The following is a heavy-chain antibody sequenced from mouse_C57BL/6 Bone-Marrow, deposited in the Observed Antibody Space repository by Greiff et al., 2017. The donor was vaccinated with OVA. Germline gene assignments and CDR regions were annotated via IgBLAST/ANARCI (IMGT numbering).Heavy chain of an antibody. CDR3: TSIVTFDY. D-gene: IGHD2-5*01. CDR2: IDPEDGDT. V-gene: IGHV14-1*01. Sequence: VQLQQSGAELVRPGASVKLSCTASGFNIKDYYMHWVKQRPEQGLEWIGQIDPEDGDTDYAPKFQGKATMTADTSSNTAYLQLSSLTSEDTAVYYCTSIVTFDYWGQGTTLTVAS. J-gene: IGHJ2*01. CDR1: GFNIKDYY.